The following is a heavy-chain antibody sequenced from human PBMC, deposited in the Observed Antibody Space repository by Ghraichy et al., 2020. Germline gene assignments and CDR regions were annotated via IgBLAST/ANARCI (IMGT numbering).Heavy chain of an antibody. D-gene: IGHD6-6*01. J-gene: IGHJ6*03. V-gene: IGHV4-34*01. CDR3: ARGGKGGYISSGATRAKNYYYMDG. Sequence: SETLSLTCAVYGGSFSGYYWSWIRQPPGKGLEWIGEINHSGSTNYNPSLKSRVTISVDTSKNQFSLKLSSVTAADTAVYYCARGGKGGYISSGATRAKNYYYMDGWGKGTTVTVSS. CDR1: GGSFSGYY. CDR2: INHSGST.